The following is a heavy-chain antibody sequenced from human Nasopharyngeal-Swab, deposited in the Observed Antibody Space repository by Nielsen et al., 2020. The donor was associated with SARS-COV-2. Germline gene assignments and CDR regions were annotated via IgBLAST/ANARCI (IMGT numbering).Heavy chain of an antibody. CDR2: IKQDGSEK. J-gene: IGHJ6*03. Sequence: GESLKISCAASGFSFSTYWMTWVRQAPGKGLEWVANIKQDGSEKYYVDSVKGRFTVSRDNPKNLLYLQVNSLRAEDTPVYYCARQGVFVPAYFHQYYMDVWGKGTTVTVSS. CDR1: GFSFSTYW. D-gene: IGHD3-16*02. CDR3: ARQGVFVPAYFHQYYMDV. V-gene: IGHV3-7*03.